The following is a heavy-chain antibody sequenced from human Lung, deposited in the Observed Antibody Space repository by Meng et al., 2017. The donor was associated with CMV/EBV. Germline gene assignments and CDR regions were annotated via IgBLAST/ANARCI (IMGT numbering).Heavy chain of an antibody. Sequence: GSLRLXCTVTDVSISNSSFFWGWIRQPPGKGLEWIGSFFHSGDTYSNPSLRSRVAISVDTSKNQFSLRLNSVTATDTAMYYCARHLRGYSWPKSDWGQGTXGTVSS. V-gene: IGHV4-39*01. CDR2: FFHSGDT. CDR3: ARHLRGYSWPKSD. J-gene: IGHJ4*02. D-gene: IGHD1-26*01. CDR1: DVSISNSSFF.